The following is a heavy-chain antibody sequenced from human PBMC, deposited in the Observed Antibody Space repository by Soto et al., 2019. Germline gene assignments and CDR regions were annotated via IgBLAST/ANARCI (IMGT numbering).Heavy chain of an antibody. CDR2: IIPIFGTA. CDR1: GGTFSSYA. J-gene: IGHJ4*02. V-gene: IGHV1-69*13. D-gene: IGHD2-2*01. Sequence: SVKVSCKASGGTFSSYAISWVRQAPGQGLEWMGGIIPIFGTANYAQKFQGRVTITADESTSTAYMELSSLRSEDTAVYYCARGILRYCSSTSCFYYWGQGTLVTVSS. CDR3: ARGILRYCSSTSCFYY.